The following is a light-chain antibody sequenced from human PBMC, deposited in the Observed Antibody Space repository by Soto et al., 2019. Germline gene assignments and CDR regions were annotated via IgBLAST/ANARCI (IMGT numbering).Light chain of an antibody. J-gene: IGLJ2*01. CDR3: SSYTTSNTV. Sequence: QSALTQPASVSGSPGQSITISCTGTSSDVGVYNSVSWYQQRPGKAPKLIIYDVTNRPSGVSNRFSGSKSGNTASLTISGLQAEDEADYYCSSYTTSNTVFGGGTKLTVL. CDR1: SSDVGVYNS. V-gene: IGLV2-14*01. CDR2: DVT.